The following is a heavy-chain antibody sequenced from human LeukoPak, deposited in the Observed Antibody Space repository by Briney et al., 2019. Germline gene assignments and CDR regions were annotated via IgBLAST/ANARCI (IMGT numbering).Heavy chain of an antibody. Sequence: GGSLRLSCEASGFTFSIFAMIWVRQPPGKGLEWVSSIFPSGGEIHYADSVKGRFTISRDNYKNTLYLQMNSLRAEDTAVYYCAKDPEYYDSSGYYDGSAFDIWGQGTMVTVSS. V-gene: IGHV3-23*01. CDR2: IFPSGGEI. D-gene: IGHD3-22*01. CDR1: GFTFSIFA. CDR3: AKDPEYYDSSGYYDGSAFDI. J-gene: IGHJ3*02.